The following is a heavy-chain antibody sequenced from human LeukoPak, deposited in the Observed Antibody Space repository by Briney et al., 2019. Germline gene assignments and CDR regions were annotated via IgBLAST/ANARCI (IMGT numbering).Heavy chain of an antibody. V-gene: IGHV4-59*01. J-gene: IGHJ6*02. Sequence: SETLSLTCTVSGGSISSYYWSWIRQPPGKGLEWIGYIYYSGSTNYNPSLKSRVTISVDTSKNQFSPKLSSVTAADTAVYYCARITMVRGVRGYYGMDVWGQGTTVTVSS. CDR3: ARITMVRGVRGYYGMDV. CDR1: GGSISSYY. CDR2: IYYSGST. D-gene: IGHD3-10*01.